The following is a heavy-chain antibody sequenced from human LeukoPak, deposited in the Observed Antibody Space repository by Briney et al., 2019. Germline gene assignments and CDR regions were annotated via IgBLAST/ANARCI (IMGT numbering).Heavy chain of an antibody. CDR1: GFTFSSYW. V-gene: IGHV3-74*01. Sequence: PGGSLRLSCAASGFTFSSYWMHWVRQAPGKGLVWVSRINSDGSGTTYADSVKGRFTISRDNAKNTLYLQMNSLRAEDTAVYYCARVGTTSNFYYYYGMDVWGQGTTVTVSS. CDR3: ARVGTTSNFYYYYGMDV. CDR2: INSDGSGT. J-gene: IGHJ6*02. D-gene: IGHD2/OR15-2a*01.